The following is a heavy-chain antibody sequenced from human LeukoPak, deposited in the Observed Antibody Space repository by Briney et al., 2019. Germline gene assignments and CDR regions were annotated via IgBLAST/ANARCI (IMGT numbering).Heavy chain of an antibody. Sequence: ASVKVSCKASGYTFTGYYMHWVRQAPGQGLEWMGWINPNSGGTNYAQKFQGRVTMTRDTSISTAYMELSRLRSDDTAVYYCARDRRLWFGESYFDYWGQGTLVTVSS. V-gene: IGHV1-2*02. D-gene: IGHD3-10*01. CDR2: INPNSGGT. J-gene: IGHJ4*02. CDR3: ARDRRLWFGESYFDY. CDR1: GYTFTGYY.